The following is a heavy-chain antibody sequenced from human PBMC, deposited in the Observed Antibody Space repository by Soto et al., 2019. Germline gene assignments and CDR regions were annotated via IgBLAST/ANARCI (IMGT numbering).Heavy chain of an antibody. CDR3: ARDRRSYYSDGSGLDF. Sequence: PSETLSLTCAVSGGSISSSNWWSWVRQPQGKGLEWIGEIYHSGSTNYNPSLKSRVTISVDKSKNQFSLKLSSVTAADTAVYYCARDRRSYYSDGSGLDFWGQGTLVTVSS. D-gene: IGHD3-22*01. CDR2: IYHSGST. CDR1: GGSISSSNW. J-gene: IGHJ4*02. V-gene: IGHV4-4*02.